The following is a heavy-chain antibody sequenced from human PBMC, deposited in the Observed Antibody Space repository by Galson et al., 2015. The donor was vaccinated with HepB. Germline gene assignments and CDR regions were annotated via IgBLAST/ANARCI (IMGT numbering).Heavy chain of an antibody. CDR2: IYPGDSDT. CDR1: GYSFTSYW. Sequence: QSGAEVKKPGESLKISCKGSGYSFTSYWIGWVRQMPGKGLEWMGIIYPGDSDTRYSPSFQGQVTISADKSISTAYLQWSSLKASDTAMYHCARPALMTTAVGVFYDAFDIWGQGTMVTVSS. J-gene: IGHJ3*02. CDR3: ARPALMTTAVGVFYDAFDI. D-gene: IGHD4-23*01. V-gene: IGHV5-51*01.